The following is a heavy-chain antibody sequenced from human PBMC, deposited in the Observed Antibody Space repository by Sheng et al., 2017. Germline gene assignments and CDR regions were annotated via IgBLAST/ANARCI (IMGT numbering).Heavy chain of an antibody. CDR3: AASHDFWSGEPDY. D-gene: IGHD3-3*01. CDR2: MHASRGT. V-gene: IGHV4-4*07. Sequence: QVQLQESGPGLVKPSETLSLTCTVSGASISSYYCSWIRQPAAKGLEWIGRMHASRGTSYNPSLRSRATMSVDTSKNQFSLKLTSVTAADTAVYYCAASHDFWSGEPDYWGQGTLVTVSS. J-gene: IGHJ4*02. CDR1: GASISSYY.